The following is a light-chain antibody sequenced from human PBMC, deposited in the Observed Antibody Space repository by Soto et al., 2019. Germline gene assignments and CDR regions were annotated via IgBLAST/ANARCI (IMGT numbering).Light chain of an antibody. CDR2: AAS. J-gene: IGKJ4*01. CDR3: QHRHSCPLT. V-gene: IGKV3-11*01. CDR1: QSVSRF. Sequence: EIELTQSPATLSLSPGERVTITCRASQSVSRFFVWYQQKPGQPPRLLIYAASIRATGVPVRFSGSGSGTDFTLTISSLQPEDFATYYCQHRHSCPLTFGGGTTVEMK.